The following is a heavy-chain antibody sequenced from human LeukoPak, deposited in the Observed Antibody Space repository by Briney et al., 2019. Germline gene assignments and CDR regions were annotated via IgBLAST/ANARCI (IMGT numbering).Heavy chain of an antibody. J-gene: IGHJ4*02. CDR2: IWYDGSNK. V-gene: IGHV3-33*06. CDR3: AKGLTRRYLDY. Sequence: PGRSLRLSCAASGFTFSSYGMHWVRQAPGKGLEWVAVIWYDGSNKYYRDSIKGRFTISRDNSKNTLYLQMNSLRAEDTAVYYCAKGLTRRYLDYWGRGTLVTVSS. CDR1: GFTFSSYG. D-gene: IGHD3-9*01.